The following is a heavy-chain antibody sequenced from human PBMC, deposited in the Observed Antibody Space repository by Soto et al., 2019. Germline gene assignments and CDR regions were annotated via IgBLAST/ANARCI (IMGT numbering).Heavy chain of an antibody. CDR1: GGSISSYY. V-gene: IGHV4-59*01. D-gene: IGHD3-22*01. CDR3: ARVGIYDSSGYLDY. Sequence: LSLTCTVSGGSISSYYWSWIRQPPGKGLEWIGYIYYSGSTNYNPSLKSRVTISVDTSKNQFSLKLSSVTAADTAVYYCARVGIYDSSGYLDYWGQGTLVTVSS. J-gene: IGHJ4*02. CDR2: IYYSGST.